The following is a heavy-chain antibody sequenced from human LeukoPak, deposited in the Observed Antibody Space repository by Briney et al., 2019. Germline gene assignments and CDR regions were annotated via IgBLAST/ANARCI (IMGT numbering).Heavy chain of an antibody. CDR3: AREYCGGDCYFDY. Sequence: SVKVSCKASGGTYSSYAISWVRQAAGQGLEWMGGIMPIFSTANYAQKFQGRVTITADESTSTAYMELSSLRSEDTAVYYCAREYCGGDCYFDYWGQGTLVTVSS. V-gene: IGHV1-69*13. J-gene: IGHJ4*02. CDR1: GGTYSSYA. D-gene: IGHD2-21*02. CDR2: IMPIFSTA.